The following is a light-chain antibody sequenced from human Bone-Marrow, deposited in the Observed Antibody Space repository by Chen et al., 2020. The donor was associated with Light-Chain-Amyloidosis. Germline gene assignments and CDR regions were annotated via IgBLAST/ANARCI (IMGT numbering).Light chain of an antibody. CDR3: QVWDRSSDRPV. Sequence: SYVLTQPSSVSVAPGQTATIACGGNNIGSTSVHWYQQTPGQAPLLVVYDDSARPSGIPERLCGSNSGNTATLTISRVEAGDEAEYYCQVWDRSSDRPVFGGGTKLTVL. V-gene: IGLV3-21*02. J-gene: IGLJ3*02. CDR1: NIGSTS. CDR2: DDS.